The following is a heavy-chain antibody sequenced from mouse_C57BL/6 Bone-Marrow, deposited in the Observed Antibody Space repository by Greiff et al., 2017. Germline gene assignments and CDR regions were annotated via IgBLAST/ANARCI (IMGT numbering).Heavy chain of an antibody. V-gene: IGHV5-17*01. Sequence: EVQVVESGGGLVKPGGSLKLSCAASGFTFSDYGMHWVRQAPETGLEWVAYISSGSSTIYYAATVKGRFTISRDNAKNTLFLQMTSLRSEDTAMYYCARDDYDWFAYWGQGTLVTGSA. CDR3: ARDDYDWFAY. CDR2: ISSGSSTI. J-gene: IGHJ3*01. CDR1: GFTFSDYG. D-gene: IGHD2-4*01.